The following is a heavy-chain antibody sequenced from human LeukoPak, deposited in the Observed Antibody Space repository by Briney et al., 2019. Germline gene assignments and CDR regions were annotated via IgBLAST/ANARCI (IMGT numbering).Heavy chain of an antibody. CDR2: IYYSGST. Sequence: SETLSLTCTVSGGSISSSSYYWGWIRQPPGKGLEWIGSIYYSGSTYYNPSLKSRVTISVDTSKNQFSLKLSSVTAADTAVYYCAIYQAGCSGGSCYSVDTAIFDAFDIWGQGTMVTVSS. CDR3: AIYQAGCSGGSCYSVDTAIFDAFDI. CDR1: GGSISSSSYY. V-gene: IGHV4-39*07. J-gene: IGHJ3*02. D-gene: IGHD2-15*01.